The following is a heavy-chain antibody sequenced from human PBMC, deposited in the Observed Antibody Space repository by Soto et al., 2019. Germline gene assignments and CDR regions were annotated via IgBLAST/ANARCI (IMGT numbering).Heavy chain of an antibody. J-gene: IGHJ6*01. CDR1: GFTFDDYT. CDR3: TTDIIVATALITGYHFYAMDV. Sequence: GGSLRLSCAASGFTFDDYTMQWVRQAPGKGLAWVSLITRDGGRKYSAASVKRRFTISRHNSKNSLYLQMNGLRTEDTDFYYCTTDIIVATALITGYHFYAMDVWGQGT. D-gene: IGHD5-18*01. CDR2: ITRDGGRK. V-gene: IGHV3-43*01.